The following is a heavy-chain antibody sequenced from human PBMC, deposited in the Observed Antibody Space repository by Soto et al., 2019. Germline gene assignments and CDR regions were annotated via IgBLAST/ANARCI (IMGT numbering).Heavy chain of an antibody. D-gene: IGHD6-13*01. CDR2: INHSGST. J-gene: IGHJ1*01. V-gene: IGHV4-34*01. CDR1: GGSFSGYY. Sequence: SETLSLTCAVYGGSFSGYYWSWIRQPPGKGLEWIGEINHSGSTNYNPSLKSRVTISVDTSKNQFSLKLSSVTAADTAVYYCARDLGNSWYNYFQHWGQGTLVTVSS. CDR3: ARDLGNSWYNYFQH.